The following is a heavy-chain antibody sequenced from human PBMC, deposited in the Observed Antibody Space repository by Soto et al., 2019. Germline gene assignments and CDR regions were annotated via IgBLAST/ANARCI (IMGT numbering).Heavy chain of an antibody. J-gene: IGHJ4*02. CDR2: IYYSGST. CDR3: ARVGGEIFGVVIASTFDY. V-gene: IGHV4-30-4*01. D-gene: IGHD3-3*01. Sequence: QVQLQESGPGLVKPSQTLSLTCTVSGSSISSGDYYWSWIRQPPGKGLEWIGYIYYSGSTYYNPSLKSRVTISVDTSKNQFSLKLSSVTAADTAVYYCARVGGEIFGVVIASTFDYWGQGTLVTVSS. CDR1: GSSISSGDYY.